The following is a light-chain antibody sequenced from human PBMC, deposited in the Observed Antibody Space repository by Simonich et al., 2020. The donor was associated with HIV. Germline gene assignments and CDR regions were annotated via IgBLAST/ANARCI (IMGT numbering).Light chain of an antibody. CDR1: QSVLYSSNNKNY. V-gene: IGKV4-1*01. J-gene: IGKJ2*01. Sequence: DIVMTQSPDSLAVSLGERATINCKSSQSVLYSSNNKNYLAWYQQKPGQPPKLLMYGASTRESGVPDRFSGSGSGTDFTLTISSLQAEDVAVYFCQQCHTHPHTFGQGTKLEIK. CDR3: QQCHTHPHT. CDR2: GAS.